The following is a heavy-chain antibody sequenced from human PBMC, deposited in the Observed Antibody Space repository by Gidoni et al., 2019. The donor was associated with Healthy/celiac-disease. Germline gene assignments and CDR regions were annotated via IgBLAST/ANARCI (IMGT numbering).Heavy chain of an antibody. D-gene: IGHD3-22*01. J-gene: IGHJ4*02. Sequence: EVQLLASGGGLVQPGGSLRLSCAASGFPFSSYAMSWVRQAPGKGLEWESAISGSGGSTYYADSVKGRFTISRDNSKNTLYLQMNSLRAEDTAVYYCAKDPRYYYDSSVDYFDYWGQGTLVTVSS. V-gene: IGHV3-23*01. CDR1: GFPFSSYA. CDR2: ISGSGGST. CDR3: AKDPRYYYDSSVDYFDY.